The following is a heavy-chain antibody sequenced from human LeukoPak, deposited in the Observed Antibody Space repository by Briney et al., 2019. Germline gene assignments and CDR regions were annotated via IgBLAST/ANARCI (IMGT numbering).Heavy chain of an antibody. CDR3: AREYSSSSGIVFDP. CDR1: GGTFSSYS. Sequence: GASVKVSCKASGGTFSSYSISWVREAPGQGLEWIGGIIPIFGTANYAQKCQGRVTITADESTSTAYMELGSLRSEDTAVYYCAREYSSSSGIVFDPWGQGTLVTVSS. D-gene: IGHD6-6*01. V-gene: IGHV1-69*13. J-gene: IGHJ5*02. CDR2: IIPIFGTA.